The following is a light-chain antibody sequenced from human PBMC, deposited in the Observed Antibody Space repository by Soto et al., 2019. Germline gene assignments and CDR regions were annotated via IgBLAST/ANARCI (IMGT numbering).Light chain of an antibody. CDR3: GTWESSRRAGV. CDR2: DNN. V-gene: IGLV1-51*01. J-gene: IGLJ3*02. CDR1: NSNIGNNY. Sequence: QSVLTQPPSVSAAPGQKVTISCSGSNSNIGNNYVSWYQQLPGTAPKLLIYDNNKRPSGIPDRFAGSKSGTSASLGVTGLETGKAADSYCGTWESSRRAGVFGGSAKLTVL.